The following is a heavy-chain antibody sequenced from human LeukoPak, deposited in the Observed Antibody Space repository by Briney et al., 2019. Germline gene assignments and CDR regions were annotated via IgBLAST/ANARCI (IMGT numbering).Heavy chain of an antibody. V-gene: IGHV1-2*02. CDR3: VRDRQRVPAAPRFDY. J-gene: IGHJ4*02. CDR1: VYIFTSYY. CDR2: INPNSGGT. D-gene: IGHD2-2*01. Sequence: GASVEVSCMASVYIFTSYYMHWVRQAPGQGLEWMGWINPNSGGTNYAQKFQGRVTMTRDTSISTAYMELSRLRSDDTAVYYCVRDRQRVPAAPRFDYWGQGTLVTVSS.